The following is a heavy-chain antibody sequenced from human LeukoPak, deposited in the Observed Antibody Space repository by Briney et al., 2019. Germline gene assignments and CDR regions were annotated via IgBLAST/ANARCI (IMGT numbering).Heavy chain of an antibody. D-gene: IGHD2-21*02. CDR3: ARHPFSLTALDAFDI. Sequence: SETLSLTCTVSGGSISSYYWSWIRQPPGKGLEWIGYIYYSGSTNYNPSLKSRVTISVDTSKNQFSLKLSSVTAADTAVYYCARHPFSLTALDAFDIWGQGTMVTVSS. J-gene: IGHJ3*02. CDR2: IYYSGST. V-gene: IGHV4-59*01. CDR1: GGSISSYY.